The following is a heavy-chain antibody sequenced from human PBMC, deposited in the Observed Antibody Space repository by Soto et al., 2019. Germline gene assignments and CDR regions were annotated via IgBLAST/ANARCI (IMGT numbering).Heavy chain of an antibody. CDR1: GFTFSSYA. V-gene: IGHV3-23*01. CDR3: AKSADSSGYYYPDY. CDR2: ISGSGGST. Sequence: EVQLLESGGGLVQPGGSLRLSCAASGFTFSSYAMSWVRQAPGKGLEWVSAISGSGGSTYYADSVKGRFTISRDNSKNTLYLQMNSVSAEDTAVYYCAKSADSSGYYYPDYWGQETLVTVSS. J-gene: IGHJ4*02. D-gene: IGHD3-22*01.